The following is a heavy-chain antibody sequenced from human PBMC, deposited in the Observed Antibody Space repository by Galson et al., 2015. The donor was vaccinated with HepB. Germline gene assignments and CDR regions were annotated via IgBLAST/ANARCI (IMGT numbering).Heavy chain of an antibody. CDR1: GFTVRSHY. CDR3: ASYITMKIY. CDR2: IVFGGSA. Sequence: SLRLSCADSGFTVRSHYMSWVRQAPGKGLEWVSLIVFGGSAHYADSVKGRFTISRDNSKNTLYLQMNSLTDEDTAVYYCASYITMKIYWGQGTLVTVSS. J-gene: IGHJ4*02. D-gene: IGHD3-3*01. V-gene: IGHV3-66*01.